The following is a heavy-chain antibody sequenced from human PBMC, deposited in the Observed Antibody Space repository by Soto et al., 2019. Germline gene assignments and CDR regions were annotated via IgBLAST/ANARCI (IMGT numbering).Heavy chain of an antibody. D-gene: IGHD2-2*02. J-gene: IGHJ4*02. CDR3: VRVVVVVPAAIGFDY. V-gene: IGHV4-34*01. CDR2: INHSGST. CDR1: GGSFSGYY. Sequence: SETLSLTCAVYGGSFSGYYWSWIRQPPGKGLEWIGEINHSGSTNYNPSLKSRVTISVDTSKNQFSLKLSSVTAADTAVYYCVRVVVVVPAAIGFDYWGQGTLVTVS.